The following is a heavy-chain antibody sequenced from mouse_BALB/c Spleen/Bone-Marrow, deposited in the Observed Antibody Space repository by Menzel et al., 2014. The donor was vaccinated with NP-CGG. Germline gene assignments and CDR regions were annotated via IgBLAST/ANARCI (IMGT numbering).Heavy chain of an antibody. J-gene: IGHJ2*01. CDR2: IHPNSGNS. CDR3: ARHHRYAYYFDY. CDR1: GYTFINSW. Sequence: QVQLQQSGSVLVRPGASVKLSCKASGYTFINSWMHWAKQRPGQGLEWIGEIHPNSGNSNYNEKFKGKATLTVDTSSNTAYMYLSNLTFEDSAVYYCARHHRYAYYFDYWGQGTTLTVSS. D-gene: IGHD2-14*01. V-gene: IGHV1S130*01.